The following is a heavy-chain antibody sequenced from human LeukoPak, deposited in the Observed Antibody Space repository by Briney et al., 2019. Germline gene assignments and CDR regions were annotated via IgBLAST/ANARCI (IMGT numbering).Heavy chain of an antibody. CDR1: GFTFSSYG. V-gene: IGHV3-33*06. D-gene: IGHD2-15*01. J-gene: IGHJ6*03. Sequence: GGSLRLSCAASGFTFSSYGMHWVRQAPGKGLEWVAVIWYDGSNKFYTDSVKGRFTISRDNSKNTVYLQMNSLRAEDTAAYFCAKTRHCSGGSCYYYYMDVWGKGTTVTVSS. CDR2: IWYDGSNK. CDR3: AKTRHCSGGSCYYYYMDV.